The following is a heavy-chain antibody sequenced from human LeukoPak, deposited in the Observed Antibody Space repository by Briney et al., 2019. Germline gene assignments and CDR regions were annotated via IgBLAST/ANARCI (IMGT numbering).Heavy chain of an antibody. CDR2: IYHSGST. CDR1: GGSISSSNW. CDR3: ARVEAGTAGGVY. Sequence: PSGTLSLTCAVSGGSISSSNWWSWVRQPPGKGLEWIGEIYHSGSTNYNPSLKSRVTISVDTSKNQFSLKLSSVTAADTAVYYCARVEAGTAGGVYWGQGTLVTVSS. V-gene: IGHV4-4*02. D-gene: IGHD6-19*01. J-gene: IGHJ4*02.